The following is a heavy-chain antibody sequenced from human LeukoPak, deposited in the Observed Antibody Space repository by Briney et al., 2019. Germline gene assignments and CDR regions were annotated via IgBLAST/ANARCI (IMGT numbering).Heavy chain of an antibody. CDR1: GFTFSTYG. V-gene: IGHV3-30*02. Sequence: PGGSLRLSCVASGFTFSTYGMHWVRQAPGKGLEWVSFIRYDGSNKYYADSVKGRFTISRDNSKNTLYLQMNSLRAGDTAVYYCAKDHWVYDSSAYLDYWGQGTLVTVSS. CDR3: AKDHWVYDSSAYLDY. D-gene: IGHD3-22*01. CDR2: IRYDGSNK. J-gene: IGHJ4*02.